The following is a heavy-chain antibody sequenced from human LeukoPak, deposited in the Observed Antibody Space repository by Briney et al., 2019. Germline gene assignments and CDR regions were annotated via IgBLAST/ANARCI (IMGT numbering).Heavy chain of an antibody. Sequence: GGSLRLSCVTSGFTFSSYAMHWVRQAPGKGLEWVAFIRYDGSQKSYADSVKGRFTISRDNSKNTLYLQMNSLRAEDTAVYYCARSYSSGFAFFDIWGQGTMVTVSS. D-gene: IGHD6-19*01. CDR3: ARSYSSGFAFFDI. CDR2: IRYDGSQK. CDR1: GFTFSSYA. V-gene: IGHV3-30*02. J-gene: IGHJ3*02.